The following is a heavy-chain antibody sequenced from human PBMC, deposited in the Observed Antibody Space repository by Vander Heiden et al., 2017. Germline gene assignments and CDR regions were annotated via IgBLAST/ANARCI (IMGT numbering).Heavy chain of an antibody. J-gene: IGHJ4*02. V-gene: IGHV3-23*01. CDR1: GFTFSSSA. Sequence: EVQLLESGGGLVPPGGSLRLSCAASGFTFSSSAMSWVRQAPGKGLEWVSAIRGSGGSTYYAASVKGRFTISRDNSKTTLYLQMNSLRAEDTAVYYCAKPMVRVVIPNQFDYWVQGTLVTVSS. D-gene: IGHD3-10*01. CDR2: IRGSGGST. CDR3: AKPMVRVVIPNQFDY.